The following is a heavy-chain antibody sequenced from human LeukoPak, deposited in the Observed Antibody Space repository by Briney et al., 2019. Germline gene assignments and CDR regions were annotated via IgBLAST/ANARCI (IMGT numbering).Heavy chain of an antibody. CDR2: IKQDGSEK. J-gene: IGHJ3*02. CDR3: ARENYDILTGNDAFDI. Sequence: GGSLRLSCAASGFNFGKYTMNWVRLAPGKGLEWVANIKQDGSEKYYVGSVKGRFTISRDNAKNSLYLQMNSLRAEDTAVYYCARENYDILTGNDAFDIWGQGTMVTVSS. D-gene: IGHD3-9*01. V-gene: IGHV3-7*01. CDR1: GFNFGKYT.